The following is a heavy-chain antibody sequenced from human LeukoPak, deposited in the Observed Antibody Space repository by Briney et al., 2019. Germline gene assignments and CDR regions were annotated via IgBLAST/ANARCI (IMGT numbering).Heavy chain of an antibody. J-gene: IGHJ4*02. CDR2: INQDGSQT. V-gene: IGHV3-7*01. Sequence: GGSLRLSCAASGFTLSNYWMSWVRQAPGKGLEWVANINQDGSQTYYVDSLKGRFTISRDNVKGSLYLQMDSLRAEDTAVFYCARHSASGSYYTYNFDYWGQGTQVTVSS. CDR1: GFTLSNYW. CDR3: ARHSASGSYYTYNFDY. D-gene: IGHD3-10*01.